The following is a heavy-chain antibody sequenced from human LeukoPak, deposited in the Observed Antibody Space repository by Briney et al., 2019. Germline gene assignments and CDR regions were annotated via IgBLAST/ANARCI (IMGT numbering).Heavy chain of an antibody. CDR3: ARGPPACSNNCYGYLDD. D-gene: IGHD2-2*01. Sequence: GGSLRLSCAASGFTVSVNYMSWVRQAPGKGLEWISLIYSGGDTYYPDSVRGRFTISRDNSKNTLYLQMDSLGAEDTAVYYCARGPPACSNNCYGYLDDWGQGALVTVSS. CDR1: GFTVSVNY. V-gene: IGHV3-53*01. CDR2: IYSGGDT. J-gene: IGHJ4*02.